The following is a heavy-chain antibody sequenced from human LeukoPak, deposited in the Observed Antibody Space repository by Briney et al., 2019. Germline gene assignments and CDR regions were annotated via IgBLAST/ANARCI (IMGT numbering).Heavy chain of an antibody. J-gene: IGHJ5*02. CDR1: GYTFTSYD. Sequence: ASVKVSCKASGYTFTSYDINWVRQATGQGLEWMGWMNPNSGNTGYAQKFQGRVTITRNTSISTAYMELSNLRSEDTAVYYCARGVVVPKAGWFDPWGQGTLVTVSS. V-gene: IGHV1-8*03. CDR3: ARGVVVPKAGWFDP. D-gene: IGHD2-15*01. CDR2: MNPNSGNT.